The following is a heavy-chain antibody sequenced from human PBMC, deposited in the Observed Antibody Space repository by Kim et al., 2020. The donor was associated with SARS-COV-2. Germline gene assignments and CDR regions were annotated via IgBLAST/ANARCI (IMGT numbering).Heavy chain of an antibody. CDR2: INHSGST. Sequence: SETLSLTCAVYGGSFSGYYWSWIRQPPGKGLDWIGEINHSGSTNYNPSLKSRVTISVDTSKNQFSLKLSSVTAADTAVYYCARVVSLLRFLEWLAPRYYGMDVWGQGTTVTVSS. V-gene: IGHV4-34*01. CDR1: GGSFSGYY. J-gene: IGHJ6*02. CDR3: ARVVSLLRFLEWLAPRYYGMDV. D-gene: IGHD3-3*01.